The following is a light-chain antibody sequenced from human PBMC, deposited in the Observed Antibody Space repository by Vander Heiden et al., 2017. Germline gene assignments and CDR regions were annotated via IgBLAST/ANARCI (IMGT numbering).Light chain of an antibody. CDR2: GAS. J-gene: IGKJ2*01. Sequence: ELVMTQSPAPLSVSPGQRATLPCRASQGVSSNLAWYQQKPGQDPSLLIDGASTRATGIPARFSGSGSGTEFTLTISSLQSEDFAVYYCQQYNNWHPYTFGQGTKLEIK. CDR1: QGVSSN. CDR3: QQYNNWHPYT. V-gene: IGKV3-15*01.